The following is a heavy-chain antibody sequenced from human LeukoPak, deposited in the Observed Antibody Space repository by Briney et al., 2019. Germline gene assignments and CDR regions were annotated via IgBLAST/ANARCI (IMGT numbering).Heavy chain of an antibody. D-gene: IGHD2-15*01. CDR1: GFTFSSYA. CDR3: AKQVVVVAAAPPSLDY. CDR2: ISGSGGST. Sequence: PGGSLRLSCAASGFTFSSYAMSWDRQAPGKGLEWVSAISGSGGSTYYADSVKGRFTISRDNSKNTLYLQMNSLRAEDTAVYYCAKQVVVVAAAPPSLDYWGQGTLVTVSS. V-gene: IGHV3-23*01. J-gene: IGHJ4*02.